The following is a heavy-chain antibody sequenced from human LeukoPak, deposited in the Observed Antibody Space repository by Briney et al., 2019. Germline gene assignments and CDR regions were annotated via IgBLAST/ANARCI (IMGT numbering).Heavy chain of an antibody. J-gene: IGHJ4*02. CDR3: ARERGYYYDSSGYYSGLDY. D-gene: IGHD3-22*01. CDR1: GGTFGSYA. CDR2: IIPILGIA. V-gene: IGHV1-69*04. Sequence: SVKVSCKASGGTFGSYAISWVRQAPGQGLEWMGRIIPILGIANYAQKFQGRVTITADKSTSTAYMELSSLRSEDTAVYYCARERGYYYDSSGYYSGLDYWGQGTLVTVSS.